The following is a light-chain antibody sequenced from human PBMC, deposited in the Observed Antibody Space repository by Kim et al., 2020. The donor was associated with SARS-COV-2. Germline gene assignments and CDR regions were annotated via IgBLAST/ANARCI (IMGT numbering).Light chain of an antibody. CDR1: QDINIH. V-gene: IGKV1-33*01. J-gene: IGKJ4*01. CDR2: GAS. Sequence: ASVGDRVHITCQESQDINIHLNWYQQKPGTAPKFLIYGASSLEAGVPSRFSGSGSGTDFTFTISSLQPEDVATYYCQQSDNLPLTFGGGTKVDSK. CDR3: QQSDNLPLT.